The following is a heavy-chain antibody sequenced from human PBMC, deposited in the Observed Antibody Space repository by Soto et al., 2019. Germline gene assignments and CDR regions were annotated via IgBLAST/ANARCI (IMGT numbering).Heavy chain of an antibody. J-gene: IGHJ4*02. V-gene: IGHV1-46*01. CDR2: INPSGGST. Sequence: ASVKVSCKASGYTFTSYYMHWVRQAPGQGLEWMGIINPSGGSTSYAQKFQGRVTMTRDTSTSTVYMELSSLRSEDTAVYYCARDIPRDDYGDHENDDYWGQGTLVTVSS. CDR1: GYTFTSYY. D-gene: IGHD4-17*01. CDR3: ARDIPRDDYGDHENDDY.